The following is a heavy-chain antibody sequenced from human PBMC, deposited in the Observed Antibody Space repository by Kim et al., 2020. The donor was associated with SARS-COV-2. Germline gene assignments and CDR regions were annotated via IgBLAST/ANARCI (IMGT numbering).Heavy chain of an antibody. CDR1: GFTFSNAW. J-gene: IGHJ6*02. CDR3: TTGLGLLYYYGMDV. Sequence: GGSLRLSCAASGFTFSNAWMSWVRQAPGKGLEWVGRIKSKTDGGTTDYAAPVKGRFTISRDDSKNTLYLQMNSLKTEDTAVYYCTTGLGLLYYYGMDVWGQGTTVTVSS. D-gene: IGHD1-26*01. V-gene: IGHV3-15*01. CDR2: IKSKTDGGTT.